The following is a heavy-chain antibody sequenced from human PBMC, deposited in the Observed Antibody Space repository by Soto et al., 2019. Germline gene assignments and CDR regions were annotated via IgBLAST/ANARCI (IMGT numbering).Heavy chain of an antibody. CDR1: GYTFTGYY. CDR3: ARDLYYDFWSGYYTIGYYGMDV. Sequence: ASVKVSCKASGYTFTGYYMHWVRQAPGQGLEWMEWTNPNSGGTNYAQKFQGRVTMTRDTSISTAYMELSRLRSDDTAVYYCARDLYYDFWSGYYTIGYYGMDVWGQGTTVTVSS. D-gene: IGHD3-3*01. V-gene: IGHV1-2*02. CDR2: TNPNSGGT. J-gene: IGHJ6*02.